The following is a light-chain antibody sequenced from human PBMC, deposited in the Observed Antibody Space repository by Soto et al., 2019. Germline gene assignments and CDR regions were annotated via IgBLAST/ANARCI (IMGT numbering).Light chain of an antibody. J-gene: IGLJ1*01. CDR3: QSYDRSLSGSRV. Sequence: QSVLTQPPSVSGAPGQRVTISCTGSSSNIGAGYDVHWYQQLPGTAPKFLIYDNSNRPSGVPDRFSGSKSGTSASLAITGLQAEDEADYYCQSYDRSLSGSRVFGTGTKVTVL. CDR1: SSNIGAGYD. CDR2: DNS. V-gene: IGLV1-40*01.